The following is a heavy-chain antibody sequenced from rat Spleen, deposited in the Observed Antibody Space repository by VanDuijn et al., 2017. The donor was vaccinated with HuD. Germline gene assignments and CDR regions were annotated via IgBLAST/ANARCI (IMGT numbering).Heavy chain of an antibody. CDR2: ISTGGGNT. CDR1: GFTFSNYY. D-gene: IGHD1-11*01. Sequence: EVQLVESGGGLVQPGRSMKLSCAVSGFTFSNYYMAWVRQAPTKGLEWVASISTGGGNTYYRDSVKGRFTISRDNAQSTLYLQMDSLRSEDTATYYCARHGYGGYSGPFAYWGQGTLVTVSS. V-gene: IGHV5-25*01. J-gene: IGHJ3*01. CDR3: ARHGYGGYSGPFAY.